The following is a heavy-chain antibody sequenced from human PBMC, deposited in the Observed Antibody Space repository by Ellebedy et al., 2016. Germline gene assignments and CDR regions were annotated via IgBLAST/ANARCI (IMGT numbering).Heavy chain of an antibody. J-gene: IGHJ4*02. Sequence: ASVKVSCXASGYTFTGYYMHWVRQAPGQGLEWMGWINPNSGGTNYAQKFQGRVTMTRDTSISTAYMELSRLRSDDTAVYYCARPGIKNGYSYGYFDYWGQGTLVTVSS. CDR2: INPNSGGT. V-gene: IGHV1-2*02. CDR3: ARPGIKNGYSYGYFDY. CDR1: GYTFTGYY. D-gene: IGHD5-18*01.